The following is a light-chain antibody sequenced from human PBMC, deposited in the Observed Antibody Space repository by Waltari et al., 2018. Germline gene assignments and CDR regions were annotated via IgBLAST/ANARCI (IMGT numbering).Light chain of an antibody. J-gene: IGLJ3*02. CDR3: ETWDSNTQGV. Sequence: QQVKTPRCLMKVECIEIYNKDSGVPVRFSGSSSGTDRYLTISNLKSEDEDDYYGETWDSNTQGVFGGGTKLTVL. CDR2: VECIEIY. V-gene: IGLV4-60*03.